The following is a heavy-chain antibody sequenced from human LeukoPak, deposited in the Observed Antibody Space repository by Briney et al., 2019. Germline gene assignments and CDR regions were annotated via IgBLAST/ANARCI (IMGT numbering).Heavy chain of an antibody. J-gene: IGHJ4*02. D-gene: IGHD6-19*01. CDR2: IYYSGST. CDR1: GGSISSSRDY. Sequence: IPSETLSLTCTVSGGSISSSRDYWGWIRQPPGKGLEWIGSIYYSGSTYYNPSLKSRGTISLATSKNQFSLKLSSVTAADTAVYYCARHVEIAVAGPIDYWGQGTLVTVSS. CDR3: ARHVEIAVAGPIDY. V-gene: IGHV4-39*01.